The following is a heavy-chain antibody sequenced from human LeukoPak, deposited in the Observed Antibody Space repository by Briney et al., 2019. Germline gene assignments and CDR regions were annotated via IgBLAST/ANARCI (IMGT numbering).Heavy chain of an antibody. CDR2: ISAYNHNT. D-gene: IGHD2-2*01. CDR3: ARDLMYCDTMSCYDGDFDY. V-gene: IGHV1-18*01. J-gene: IGHJ4*02. Sequence: ASVNVSCKASGYSFINFGLSWVRQAPGQGLERMGWISAYNHNTNYAQKFQGRVTMTIDTSTTTVYMELRSLRSDDTAIYYCARDLMYCDTMSCYDGDFDYWSQGTPVTVSS. CDR1: GYSFINFG.